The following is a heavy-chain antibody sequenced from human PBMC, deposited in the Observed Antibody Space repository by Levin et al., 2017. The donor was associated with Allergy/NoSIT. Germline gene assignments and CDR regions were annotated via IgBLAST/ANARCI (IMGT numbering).Heavy chain of an antibody. CDR3: ARRHYYDTRGAFDI. CDR2: FHYSGST. D-gene: IGHD3-22*01. V-gene: IGHV4-39*01. Sequence: SQTLSLPCTVSGDSVTSRTYYWGWIRLPPGKGLEWIGSFHYSGSTYYNPSLKSRVTISVDASKNQFSLNLGSVTAADAAVYYCARRHYYDTRGAFDIWGQGTMVTVSS. CDR1: GDSVTSRTYY. J-gene: IGHJ3*02.